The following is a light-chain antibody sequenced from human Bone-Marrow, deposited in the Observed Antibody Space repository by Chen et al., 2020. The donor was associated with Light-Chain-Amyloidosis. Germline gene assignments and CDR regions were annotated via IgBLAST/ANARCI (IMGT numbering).Light chain of an antibody. CDR2: WAS. CDR1: QNLFYHSNNKDY. CDR3: QQYYSVPFP. Sequence: DIVMTQSPDSLALSLGERATITCKSSQNLFYHSNNKDYLAWYQQKAGQPPKLRMKWASSRKSGVPDRFSGSGSGKDFTLTISSLQSEDVAVYYGQQYYSVPFPFGPGTKVEIK. J-gene: IGKJ3*01. V-gene: IGKV4-1*01.